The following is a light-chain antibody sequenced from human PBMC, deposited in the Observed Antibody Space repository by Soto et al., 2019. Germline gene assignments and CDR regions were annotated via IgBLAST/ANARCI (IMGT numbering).Light chain of an antibody. CDR1: QSVSSSY. CDR2: GIS. V-gene: IGKV3-20*01. Sequence: EIVLTQSPGTLSLSPGERATLSCRASQSVSSSYLAWYQQKPGQAPRLLMYGISSRATGIPDRFSGSGSGTDFTLTISKLGPEDFAVYYCQQYGNSSRTFGQGTKVDIK. J-gene: IGKJ1*01. CDR3: QQYGNSSRT.